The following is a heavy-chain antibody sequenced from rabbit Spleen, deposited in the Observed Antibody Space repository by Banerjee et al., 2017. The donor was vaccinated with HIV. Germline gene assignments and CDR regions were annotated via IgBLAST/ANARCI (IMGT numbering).Heavy chain of an antibody. CDR2: IYGGDNGST. CDR1: GLDFSSSYW. CDR3: ARDDGSYDYIDGYFNL. V-gene: IGHV1S45*01. D-gene: IGHD6-1*01. Sequence: QEQLVESGGDLVKPGASLTLTCKASGLDFSSSYWICWVRQAPGKGLEWIAGIYGGDNGSTYYANWAKGRFTVSKPSSTTVTLQMTSLTAADTATYFCARDDGSYDYIDGYFNLWGPGTLVTVS. J-gene: IGHJ4*01.